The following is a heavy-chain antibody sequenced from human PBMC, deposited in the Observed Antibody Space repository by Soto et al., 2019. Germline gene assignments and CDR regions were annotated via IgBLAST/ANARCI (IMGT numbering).Heavy chain of an antibody. Sequence: ASVQVSCKTSGYSFTKYGLQWVRQAPGQRLEWMGWINPGNGDTKYSQKFQGRVTITRDTSATTAYMELSSLRAEDSAVFYCARTDCSSTSCYNYYYYGMDVWGQGTTVTVSS. V-gene: IGHV1-3*01. CDR2: INPGNGDT. CDR1: GYSFTKYG. J-gene: IGHJ6*02. D-gene: IGHD2-2*01. CDR3: ARTDCSSTSCYNYYYYGMDV.